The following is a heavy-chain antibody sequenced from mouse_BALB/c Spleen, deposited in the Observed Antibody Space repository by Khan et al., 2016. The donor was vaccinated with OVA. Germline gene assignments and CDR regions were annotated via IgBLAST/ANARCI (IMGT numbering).Heavy chain of an antibody. CDR2: INPTSGYT. CDR3: TRCRIDY. V-gene: IGHV1-7*01. Sequence: QVQLKESGAELAQPGASVKMSCKASGYTFTTYWLHWVKQRPGQGLEWIGYINPTSGYTDYNEKFKDKATLSADKSSSTAYMQLSSLTSEDSAVYYCTRCRIDYGGQGTTLTVSS. CDR1: GYTFTTYW. J-gene: IGHJ2*01.